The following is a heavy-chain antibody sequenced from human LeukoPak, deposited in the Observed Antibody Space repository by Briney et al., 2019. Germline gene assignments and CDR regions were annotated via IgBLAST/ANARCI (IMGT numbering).Heavy chain of an antibody. J-gene: IGHJ4*02. V-gene: IGHV1-69*04. CDR1: GGTFSSYA. CDR2: IIPILGIA. Sequence: SVKVSCKASGGTFSSYAISWVRQAPGQGLEWMGRIIPILGIANYAQKFQGRVTITADKSTSTAYMELSSLRSEDTAVYYCARARGALSSGYYLDYWGQGTLVTVSS. D-gene: IGHD3-22*01. CDR3: ARARGALSSGYYLDY.